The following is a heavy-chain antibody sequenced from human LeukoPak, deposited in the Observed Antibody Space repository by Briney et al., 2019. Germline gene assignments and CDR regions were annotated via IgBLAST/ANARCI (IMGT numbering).Heavy chain of an antibody. CDR1: GGSFSGYY. CDR3: ARGRFRYHFDY. CDR2: INHSGST. Sequence: SETLSLTCAVYGGSFSGYYWSWIRQPPGKGLEWIGEINHSGSTNYNPSLKSRVTISVDTSKNQFSLKLSSVTAADTAVYYCARGRFRYHFDYWGQGTLVTVSS. J-gene: IGHJ4*02. V-gene: IGHV4-34*01. D-gene: IGHD3-3*01.